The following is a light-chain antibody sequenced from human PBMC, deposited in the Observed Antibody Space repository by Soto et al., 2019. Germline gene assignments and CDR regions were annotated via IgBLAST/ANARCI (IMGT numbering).Light chain of an antibody. J-gene: IGKJ1*01. CDR2: AAS. CDR3: QQSSRTPPT. Sequence: DIQMPQSPSSLSASVGDRVTITCRASQSIASYLNWYQQKPGKAPKLLIYAASTLRTGVPSRFSGSGSETDFTLTISSLQPEDFATYYCQQSSRTPPTFGQGTKVEIK. CDR1: QSIASY. V-gene: IGKV1-39*01.